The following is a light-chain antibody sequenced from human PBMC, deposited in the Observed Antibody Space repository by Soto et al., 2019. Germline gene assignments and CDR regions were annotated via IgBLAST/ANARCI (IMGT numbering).Light chain of an antibody. CDR3: QQRYSMPLT. Sequence: DIQMTQYPSSLSASVGDRVTITCRASQSISSHLNWYQQKPGKAPQLLIYEASSLQGGVPSRFSGSGSGTDFTLTISRLQADDFAIYYCQQRYSMPLTFGPG. J-gene: IGKJ3*01. CDR1: QSISSH. CDR2: EAS. V-gene: IGKV1-39*01.